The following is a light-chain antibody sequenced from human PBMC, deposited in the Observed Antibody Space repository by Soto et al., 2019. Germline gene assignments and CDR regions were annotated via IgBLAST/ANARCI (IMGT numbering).Light chain of an antibody. CDR1: QSVSSSY. Sequence: EIVLTQSPGTLSLSPGERATLSCRASQSVSSSYLAWYQQKPGQAPRLLIYSASSRATGIPDRFSGSGSGTDFTLTISRLEPEDFAVDYCQQYGSSPFTCGPGTKVDIK. J-gene: IGKJ3*01. CDR2: SAS. V-gene: IGKV3-20*01. CDR3: QQYGSSPFT.